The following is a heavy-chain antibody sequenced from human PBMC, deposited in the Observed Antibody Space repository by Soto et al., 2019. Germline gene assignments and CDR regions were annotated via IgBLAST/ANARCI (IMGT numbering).Heavy chain of an antibody. D-gene: IGHD6-13*01. CDR1: GGSISSYY. CDR2: IYYSGST. J-gene: IGHJ6*03. CDR3: AREIISSSWHSYYMDV. Sequence: QVQLQESGPGLVKPSETLSLTCTVSGGSISSYYWSWIRQPPGKGLEWIGYIYYSGSTNYNPSLKSRVTISVDTSKTQFSLKLSSVTAADTAVYYCAREIISSSWHSYYMDVWGKGTTVTVSS. V-gene: IGHV4-59*01.